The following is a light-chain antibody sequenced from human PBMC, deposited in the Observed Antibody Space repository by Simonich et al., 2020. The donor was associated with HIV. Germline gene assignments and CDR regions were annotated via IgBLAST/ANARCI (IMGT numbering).Light chain of an antibody. CDR2: DIS. CDR1: QSIASN. Sequence: IVMTQSPATLSVSPGERATLSCRASQSIASNLAWYQQKPGLAPRLLMYDISSRMTGIPDRFSGSGSGTDFALTISRLEPEDFAVYYCQQYGSSPTFGQGTRLEIK. CDR3: QQYGSSPT. V-gene: IGKV3D-20*01. J-gene: IGKJ5*01.